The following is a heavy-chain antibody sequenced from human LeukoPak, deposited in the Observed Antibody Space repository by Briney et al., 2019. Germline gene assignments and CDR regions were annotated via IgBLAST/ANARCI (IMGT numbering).Heavy chain of an antibody. J-gene: IGHJ6*02. CDR3: ARSMTTVTTRFFHYGMDV. V-gene: IGHV4-4*09. CDR1: DGSISSYY. Sequence: SETLSLTCTVSDGSISSYYWSWIRQPPGKGLEWIGNIYTSGSTNYNPSLRSRVTMSVDTSKNQISLQLSSVTAADTAVYYCARSMTTVTTRFFHYGMDVWGQGTTVTVSS. CDR2: IYTSGST. D-gene: IGHD4-17*01.